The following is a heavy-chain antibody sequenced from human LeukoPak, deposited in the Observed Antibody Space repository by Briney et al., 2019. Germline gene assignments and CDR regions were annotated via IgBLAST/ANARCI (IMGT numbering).Heavy chain of an antibody. V-gene: IGHV3-48*03. D-gene: IGHD3/OR15-3a*01. CDR1: GFTFSSYE. CDR3: ARDRTWVGEPDF. CDR2: ISSSGGSI. Sequence: GGSLRLSCAASGFTFSSYEMNWVRQAPGKGLEWVSYISSSGGSIYYGDSVKGRFTISGDNAKNLLYLQMNSLRAEDTAVYYCARDRTWVGEPDFWGQGILVTVSS. J-gene: IGHJ4*02.